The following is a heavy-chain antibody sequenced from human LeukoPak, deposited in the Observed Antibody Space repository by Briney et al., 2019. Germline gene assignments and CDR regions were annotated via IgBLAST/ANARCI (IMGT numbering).Heavy chain of an antibody. CDR3: ASGQVPAAPLGMDV. J-gene: IGHJ6*02. D-gene: IGHD2-2*01. CDR1: GFTFSSYA. CDR2: ISGSGGST. Sequence: GGSLRLSCAASGFTFSSYAMSRVRQAPGKGLEWVSAISGSGGSTYYADSVKGRFTISRDNSKNTLYLQMNSLRAEDTAVYYCASGQVPAAPLGMDVWGQGTTVTVSS. V-gene: IGHV3-23*01.